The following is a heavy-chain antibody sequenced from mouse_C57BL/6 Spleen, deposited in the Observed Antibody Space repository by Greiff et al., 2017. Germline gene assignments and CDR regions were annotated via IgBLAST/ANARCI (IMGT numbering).Heavy chain of an antibody. J-gene: IGHJ3*01. D-gene: IGHD2-13*01. CDR1: GYTFTSYW. CDR2: IHPNSGST. Sequence: QVQLQQPGAELVKPGASVKLSCKASGYTFTSYWMHWVKQRPGQGLEWIGMIHPNSGSTNYNEKFKSKATLTVDKSSSTAYMHLSSLTSEASAVYYCAKDYISYFAYWGQGTLVTVSA. CDR3: AKDYISYFAY. V-gene: IGHV1-64*01.